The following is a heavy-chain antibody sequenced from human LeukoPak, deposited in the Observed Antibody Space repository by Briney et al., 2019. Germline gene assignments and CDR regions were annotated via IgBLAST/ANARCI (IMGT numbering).Heavy chain of an antibody. D-gene: IGHD6-13*01. CDR1: GGTFSSYT. Sequence: GSSVKVSCKASGGTFSSYTISWVRQAPGQGLEWMGGIIPILGIANYAQKFQGRVTITADKSTSTAYMELSSLRSEDTAVYYCARPQPDSRAAGSPYYYGMDVWGQGTTVTVSS. V-gene: IGHV1-69*02. J-gene: IGHJ6*02. CDR3: ARPQPDSRAAGSPYYYGMDV. CDR2: IIPILGIA.